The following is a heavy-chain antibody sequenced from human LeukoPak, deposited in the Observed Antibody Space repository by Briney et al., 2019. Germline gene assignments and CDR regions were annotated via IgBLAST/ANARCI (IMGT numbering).Heavy chain of an antibody. V-gene: IGHV3-21*01. J-gene: IGHJ6*02. CDR3: ARAFGSIVGALYYYYGMDV. CDR2: ISSSSSYI. CDR1: GFTFSSYS. D-gene: IGHD1-26*01. Sequence: PGGSLRLSCAVSGFTFSSYSMNWVRQAPGKGLEWVSSISSSSSYIYYADSVKGRFTISRDNAKNSLYLQMNSLRAEDTAVYYCARAFGSIVGALYYYYGMDVWGQGTTVTVSS.